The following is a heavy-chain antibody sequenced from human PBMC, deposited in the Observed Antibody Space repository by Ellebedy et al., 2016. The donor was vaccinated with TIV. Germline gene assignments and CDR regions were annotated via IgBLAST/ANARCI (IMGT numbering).Heavy chain of an antibody. CDR3: ARGWTINASRISYYYYYMDV. V-gene: IGHV1-69*13. CDR1: GGTFSSYA. Sequence: SVKVSCXASGGTFSSYAISWVRQAPGQGLEWMGGIIPIFGTANYAQKFQGRVTITADESTSTAYMELSSLRSEDTAVYYCARGWTINASRISYYYYYMDVWGKGTTVTVSS. J-gene: IGHJ6*03. CDR2: IIPIFGTA. D-gene: IGHD3/OR15-3a*01.